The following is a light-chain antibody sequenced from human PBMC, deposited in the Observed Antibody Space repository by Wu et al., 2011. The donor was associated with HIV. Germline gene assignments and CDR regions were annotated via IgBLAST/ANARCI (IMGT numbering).Light chain of an antibody. V-gene: IGKV3-20*01. CDR1: ESIGSSS. CDR2: GSS. Sequence: EIVLTQSPGTLSLSPGERATLSCRVSESIGSSSLAWYQQKPGQAPRLLIYGSSFRATGIPDRFSGSGSGTDFSLTISRLEPEDFAVYYCQRYGSSSYTFGQGTKLETK. CDR3: QRYGSSSYT. J-gene: IGKJ2*01.